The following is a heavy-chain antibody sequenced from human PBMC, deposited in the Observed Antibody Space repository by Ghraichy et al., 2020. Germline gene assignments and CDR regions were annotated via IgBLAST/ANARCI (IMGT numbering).Heavy chain of an antibody. J-gene: IGHJ6*02. CDR1: GFTFSRYG. D-gene: IGHD3-22*01. CDR2: TSYDGSNK. Sequence: GGSLRFSCAASGFTFSRYGMHWVRQAPGKGLEWVAVTSYDGSNKNYADSVKGRFTISRDNSKNTLYLQMNSLRAEDTAVYYCAKERDSSGYYSFRGDYYGMDVWGQGTTVTVAS. CDR3: AKERDSSGYYSFRGDYYGMDV. V-gene: IGHV3-30*18.